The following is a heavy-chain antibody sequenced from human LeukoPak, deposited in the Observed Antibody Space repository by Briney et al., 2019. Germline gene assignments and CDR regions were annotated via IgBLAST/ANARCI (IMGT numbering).Heavy chain of an antibody. J-gene: IGHJ6*03. CDR2: INHRGST. CDR3: ARRRLYGSGGYYMDV. D-gene: IGHD3-10*01. CDR1: GESFSGYY. Sequence: SETLSLTCAVYGESFSGYYWSWIRQPPGKGLEWIGEINHRGSTNYNPSLKSRVTISLDTSKNQFSLKLTSVTAADTAVYYCARRRLYGSGGYYMDVWGKGTTVTISS. V-gene: IGHV4-34*01.